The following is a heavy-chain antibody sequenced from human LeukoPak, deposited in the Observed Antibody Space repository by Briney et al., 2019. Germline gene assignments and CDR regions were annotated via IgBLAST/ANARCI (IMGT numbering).Heavy chain of an antibody. V-gene: IGHV4-4*07. CDR2: IYTSGSI. D-gene: IGHD3-22*01. J-gene: IGHJ3*02. CDR1: GGSISSYY. Sequence: SETLSLTCTVSGGSISSYYWSWIRQPAGKGLEWIGRIYTSGSINYNPSLKSRVTMSVDTSKNQFSLKLSSVTAADTAVYYCARGVYYYDSSGYYSPDPDAFDIWGQGTMVTVSS. CDR3: ARGVYYYDSSGYYSPDPDAFDI.